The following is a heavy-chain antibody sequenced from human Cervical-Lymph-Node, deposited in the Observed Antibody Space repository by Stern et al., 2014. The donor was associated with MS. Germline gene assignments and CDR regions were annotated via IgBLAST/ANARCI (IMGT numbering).Heavy chain of an antibody. CDR3: ARVVTADWYFDL. CDR2: MNPNSGNT. CDR1: GYTFTSYD. V-gene: IGHV1-8*01. Sequence: VQLVESGAEVKKPGASGKVSCKASGYTFTSYDINWVRQATGQGLEWMGWMNPNSGNTGYAQKFQGRVTMTRNTSISTAYMELSSLRSEDTAVYYCARVVTADWYFDLWGRGTLVTVSS. J-gene: IGHJ2*01. D-gene: IGHD2-21*02.